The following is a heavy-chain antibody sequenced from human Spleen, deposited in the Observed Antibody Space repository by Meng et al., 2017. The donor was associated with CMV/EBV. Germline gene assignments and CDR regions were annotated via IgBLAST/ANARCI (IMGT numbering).Heavy chain of an antibody. Sequence: KASGYTTTSYYMHWVRQAPGQGLEWMGIINPSGGSTSYAQKFQGRVTMTRDTSTSTVYMALSSLRSEDTAVYYCARGRSSGSSSFDYWGQGTLVTVSS. CDR3: ARGRSSGSSSFDY. J-gene: IGHJ4*02. CDR2: INPSGGST. CDR1: GYTTTSYY. D-gene: IGHD6-13*01. V-gene: IGHV1-46*01.